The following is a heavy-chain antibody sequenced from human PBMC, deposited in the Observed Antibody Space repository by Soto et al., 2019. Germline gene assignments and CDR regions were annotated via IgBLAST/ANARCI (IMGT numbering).Heavy chain of an antibody. D-gene: IGHD3-22*01. V-gene: IGHV4-30-2*01. J-gene: IGHJ3*02. CDR2: IYHSGST. Sequence: QLQLQESGSGLVKPSQTLSLTCAVSGGSISSGGYSWSWIRQPPGKGLEWIGYIYHSGSTSYNPSLKSRVTKSVDRSKNQFSLKLSSVTAADTAVYYCARFTTYDSSGYYLDAFDIWGQGTMVTVSS. CDR3: ARFTTYDSSGYYLDAFDI. CDR1: GGSISSGGYS.